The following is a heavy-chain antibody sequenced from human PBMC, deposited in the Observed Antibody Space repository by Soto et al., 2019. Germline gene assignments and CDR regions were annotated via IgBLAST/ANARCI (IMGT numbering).Heavy chain of an antibody. J-gene: IGHJ2*01. Sequence: QVQLQESGPGLVKPSETLSLTCTVCGGSVSSGSYYWSWIRQPPGKGLEWIGYIYYSGSTNYNPSLKSRVTISVDTSKNQFSLKLSSVTAADTAVYYCARTVTPPRKTDLWGRGTLVTVSS. CDR3: ARTVTPPRKTDL. CDR1: GGSVSSGSYY. CDR2: IYYSGST. V-gene: IGHV4-61*01. D-gene: IGHD4-17*01.